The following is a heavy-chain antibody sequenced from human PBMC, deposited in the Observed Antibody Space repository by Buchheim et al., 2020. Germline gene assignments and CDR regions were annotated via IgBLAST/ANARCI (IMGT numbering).Heavy chain of an antibody. J-gene: IGHJ4*02. D-gene: IGHD5-24*01. V-gene: IGHV3-30-3*01. CDR1: GFTFSSYA. CDR3: AKGEMATIFFTGHYFDY. CDR2: ISYDGSNK. Sequence: QVQLVESGGGVVQPGRSLRLSCAASGFTFSSYAMHWVRQAPGKGLEWVAVISYDGSNKYYADSVKGRFTISRDNSKNTLYLQMNSLRAEDTAVYYCAKGEMATIFFTGHYFDYWGQGTL.